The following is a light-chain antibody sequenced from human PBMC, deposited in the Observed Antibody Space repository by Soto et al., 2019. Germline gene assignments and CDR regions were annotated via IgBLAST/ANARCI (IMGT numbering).Light chain of an antibody. CDR1: HSFSSSY. CDR2: GAS. J-gene: IGKJ5*01. Sequence: EIVLTQSPGTLSLSPGERATLSCRASHSFSSSYLAWYQQKPGQAPRLLIYGASSRATGIPDRFSGSGSGTDFSLTISRLEPEYFAVYYCQHYGGSPPITFGQGTRLEIK. V-gene: IGKV3-20*01. CDR3: QHYGGSPPIT.